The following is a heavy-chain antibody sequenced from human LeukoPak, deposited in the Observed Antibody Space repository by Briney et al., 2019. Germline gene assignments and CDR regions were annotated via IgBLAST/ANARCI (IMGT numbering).Heavy chain of an antibody. D-gene: IGHD3-10*01. J-gene: IGHJ4*02. CDR3: PRLIRDTYSGSYV. CDR1: GFTFSSYW. CDR2: INSDGSST. Sequence: PGGSLRLSCAASGFTFSSYWMHWVRQAPGKGLVWVSAINSDGSSTRYADSVKGRFTISRDNAKNTLYLQMNSLRAEDTAVYYCPRLIRDTYSGSYVWGQGTLVTVSS. V-gene: IGHV3-74*01.